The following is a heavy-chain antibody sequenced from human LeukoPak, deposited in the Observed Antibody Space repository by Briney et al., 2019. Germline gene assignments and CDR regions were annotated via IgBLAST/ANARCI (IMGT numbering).Heavy chain of an antibody. CDR3: ARGLRSGWYYFGD. V-gene: IGHV4-4*07. J-gene: IGHJ4*02. D-gene: IGHD6-19*01. CDR1: GGPINSYD. CDR2: IYIRGDT. Sequence: SETLSLTCSVSGGPINSYDWSWIRQPAGKGLEWIGHIYIRGDTNYSPSLRSRVTMSVDTSKNHFYLTLSSVTAADTAVYYCARGLRSGWYYFGDWGRGTLVTVSS.